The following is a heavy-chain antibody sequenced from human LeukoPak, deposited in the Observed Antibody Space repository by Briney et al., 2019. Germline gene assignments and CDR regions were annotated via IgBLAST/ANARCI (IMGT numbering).Heavy chain of an antibody. V-gene: IGHV1-18*01. CDR2: ISAYNGNT. D-gene: IGHD3-3*01. CDR3: ARGNSPVLRFLEWLPHQDWFDP. Sequence: GASVKVSCKASGYTFTSYGISWVRQAPGQGLEWMGRISAYNGNTNYAQKLQGRVTMTTDTSTSTAYMELRSLRSDDTAVYYCARGNSPVLRFLEWLPHQDWFDPWGQGTLVTVSS. J-gene: IGHJ5*02. CDR1: GYTFTSYG.